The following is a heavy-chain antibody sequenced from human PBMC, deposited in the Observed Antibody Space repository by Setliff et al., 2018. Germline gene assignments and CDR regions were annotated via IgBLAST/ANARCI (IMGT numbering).Heavy chain of an antibody. J-gene: IGHJ4*02. CDR3: ARGGTFRYFDY. CDR2: VYYSGTA. CDR1: GGSFTPYY. Sequence: SETLSLTCTVSGGSFTPYYWSWIRQPPGKGLEWIGYVYYSGTAYYNPSLKSRVTVIVDTSKNQFSLRLSSLTAADTAVYYCARGGTFRYFDYWGQGTPVTVSS. V-gene: IGHV4-59*01. D-gene: IGHD5-12*01.